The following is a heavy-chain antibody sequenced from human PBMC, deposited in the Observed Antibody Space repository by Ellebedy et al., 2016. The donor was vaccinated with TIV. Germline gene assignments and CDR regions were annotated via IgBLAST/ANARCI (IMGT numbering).Heavy chain of an antibody. Sequence: PGGSLRLSCAASGFTFSASVMHWVRQAPGKGLEYVSAISSNGGSTYYANSVKGRFTISRDNSKNTLYLQMNSLRAEDTAVYYCARVNDSKGSGSPFDYWGQGTLVTVSS. V-gene: IGHV3-64*01. J-gene: IGHJ4*02. CDR2: ISSNGGST. CDR1: GFTFSASV. CDR3: ARVNDSKGSGSPFDY. D-gene: IGHD3-10*01.